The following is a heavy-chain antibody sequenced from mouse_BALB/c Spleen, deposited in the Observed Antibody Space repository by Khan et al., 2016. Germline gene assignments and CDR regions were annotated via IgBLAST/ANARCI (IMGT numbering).Heavy chain of an antibody. Sequence: QVQLKESGPELVKPGASVKISCKTSGYAFTSSWINWVKQRPGQGLEWIGRIYPGDGDANYNGKFKDKATLTADKSSSTAYMQLSSLTSVDSAVYFCSRKRGLFYGVDDWGQGTSVTVSS. J-gene: IGHJ4*01. CDR3: SRKRGLFYGVDD. CDR1: GYAFTSSW. V-gene: IGHV1-82*01. D-gene: IGHD3-1*01. CDR2: IYPGDGDA.